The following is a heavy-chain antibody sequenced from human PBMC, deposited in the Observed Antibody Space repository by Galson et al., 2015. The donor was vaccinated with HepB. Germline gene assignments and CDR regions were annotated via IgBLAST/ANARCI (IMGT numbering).Heavy chain of an antibody. J-gene: IGHJ4*02. CDR2: INHSGST. CDR1: GGSLSGYY. D-gene: IGHD3-3*01. V-gene: IGHV4-34*01. CDR3: ARLFYHDFWSGDPSDY. Sequence: TLSLTCAVYGGSLSGYYWSWIRQPPGKGLEWIGEINHSGSTKYNPSLKSRVTISVDTSKNQFSLKLSSVTAADTAVYYCARLFYHDFWSGDPSDYWGQGTLVTVSS.